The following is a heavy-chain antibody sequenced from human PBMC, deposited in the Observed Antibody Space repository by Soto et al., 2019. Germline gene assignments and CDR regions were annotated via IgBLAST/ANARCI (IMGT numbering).Heavy chain of an antibody. CDR2: IYWDDDE. Sequence: QITLKESGPTLVKPTQTLTLTCTFSGFSLTTTGVGVGWIRQPPGKALEWLALIYWDDDERYSPSLKSRLPITKDTSKNQVVLTMTNMDPVDTATYYCAHRRGAFDIWGQGTMVTVSS. V-gene: IGHV2-5*02. J-gene: IGHJ3*02. CDR1: GFSLTTTGVG. CDR3: AHRRGAFDI.